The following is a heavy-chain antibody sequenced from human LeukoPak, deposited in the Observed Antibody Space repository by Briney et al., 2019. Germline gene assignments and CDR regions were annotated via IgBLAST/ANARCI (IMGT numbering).Heavy chain of an antibody. V-gene: IGHV1-69*13. CDR1: GGTFSSYA. J-gene: IGHJ4*02. CDR2: IIPIFGTA. CDR3: ARARMYCSSTSCLYVFDY. D-gene: IGHD2-2*01. Sequence: GASVKVSCKASGGTFSSYAISWVRQAPGQGLEWMGGIIPIFGTANYAQKFQGRVTITADESTSTAYMELSSLRSEDTAVYYCARARMYCSSTSCLYVFDYWGQGTLVTVSS.